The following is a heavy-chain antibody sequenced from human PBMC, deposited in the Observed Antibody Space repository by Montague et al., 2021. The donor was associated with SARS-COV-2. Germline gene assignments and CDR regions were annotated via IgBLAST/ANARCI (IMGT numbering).Heavy chain of an antibody. D-gene: IGHD2-8*01. CDR1: RGSVKSYY. J-gene: IGHJ4*02. CDR2: VNHSGTT. V-gene: IGHV4-34*01. CDR3: ARGRPVQGSIRHFESVSSGVLTL. Sequence: SETLSLTCTVYRGSVKSYYWTWIRQAPGKGLAWIGDVNHSGTTNYNPSLKSRVTMSIDASKRQFSLRLNSVSAADTAVYFCARGRPVQGSIRHFESVSSGVLTLWAQGSWV.